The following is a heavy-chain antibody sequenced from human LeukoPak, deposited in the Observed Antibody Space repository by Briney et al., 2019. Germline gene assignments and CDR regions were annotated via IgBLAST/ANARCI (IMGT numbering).Heavy chain of an antibody. CDR2: IIPIFGTA. Sequence: ASVKVSCKASGGTFSSYAISWVRQAPGQGLEWMGGIIPIFGTANYAQKFQGRVTITADESTSTAYMELSSLRSEDTAVYYCASNSPRSSGWPNFDYWGQGTLVTVSS. V-gene: IGHV1-69*13. D-gene: IGHD6-19*01. CDR3: ASNSPRSSGWPNFDY. J-gene: IGHJ4*02. CDR1: GGTFSSYA.